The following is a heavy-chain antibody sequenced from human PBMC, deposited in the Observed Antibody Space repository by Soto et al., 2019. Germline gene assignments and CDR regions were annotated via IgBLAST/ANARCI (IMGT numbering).Heavy chain of an antibody. J-gene: IGHJ6*02. CDR3: ARDRGIAAAGTYYYYYGMDV. Sequence: ASVKVSCKASGGTFSSYAISWVRQAPGQGLEWMGGIIPIFGTANYAQKFQGRVTITADESTSTAYMELSSLRSEDTAVYYCARDRGIAAAGTYYYYYGMDVWGQGTTVTVSS. V-gene: IGHV1-69*13. D-gene: IGHD6-13*01. CDR2: IIPIFGTA. CDR1: GGTFSSYA.